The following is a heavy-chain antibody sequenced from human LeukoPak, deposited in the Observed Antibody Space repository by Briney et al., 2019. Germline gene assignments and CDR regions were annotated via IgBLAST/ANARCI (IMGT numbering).Heavy chain of an antibody. D-gene: IGHD6-6*01. J-gene: IGHJ4*02. CDR1: GFTLRNYW. Sequence: GGSLRFSCAASGFTLRNYWMHWVRQVPGRGLVWVSRISGDGSGTNYADSVKGRFTISRDNAKNTVYLQINNLRAEDTAVYFCARYSSSSGGPSYFLDYWGQGTLVTVSS. CDR2: ISGDGSGT. V-gene: IGHV3-74*01. CDR3: ARYSSSSGGPSYFLDY.